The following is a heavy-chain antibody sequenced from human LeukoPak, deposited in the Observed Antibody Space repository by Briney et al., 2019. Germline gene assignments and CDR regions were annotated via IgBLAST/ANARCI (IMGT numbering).Heavy chain of an antibody. CDR2: ISSSGITI. V-gene: IGHV3-11*01. D-gene: IGHD2/OR15-2a*01. J-gene: IGHJ4*02. CDR1: GFTFSDYY. Sequence: GGSLRLSCAASGFTFSDYYMTWIRQAQGKGLEWVSYISSSGITIYYADSVKGRFTISRDNAKKSLYLEMNSLRAGDTAIYYCAKAGNIRFDYWGQGTLVTVSS. CDR3: AKAGNIRFDY.